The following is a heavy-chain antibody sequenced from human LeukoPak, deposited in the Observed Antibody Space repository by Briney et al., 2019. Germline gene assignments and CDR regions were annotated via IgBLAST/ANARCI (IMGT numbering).Heavy chain of an antibody. CDR2: GSNK. V-gene: IGHV3-33*01. D-gene: IGHD2-2*01. CDR3: ARDLGDIVVVPAAMPFDY. J-gene: IGHJ4*02. Sequence: GSNKYYADSVKGRFTISRDNSKNTLYLQVNSLRAEDTAVYYCARDLGDIVVVPAAMPFDYWGQGTLVTVSS.